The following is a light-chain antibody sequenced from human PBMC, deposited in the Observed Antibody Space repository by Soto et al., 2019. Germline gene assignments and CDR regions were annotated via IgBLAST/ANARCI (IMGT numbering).Light chain of an antibody. V-gene: IGKV3-11*01. J-gene: IGKJ1*01. CDR3: QARDVWPS. CDR1: QSVSTS. CDR2: DAS. Sequence: IVLTQSPVTLALSPGESAVLSCRASQSVSTSLAWYQHKPGQAPRLFIYDASKRAPGIPARFTGSGSGTDFTLTISSLEPEDIAVYYCQARDVWPSFGQWTKVEIK.